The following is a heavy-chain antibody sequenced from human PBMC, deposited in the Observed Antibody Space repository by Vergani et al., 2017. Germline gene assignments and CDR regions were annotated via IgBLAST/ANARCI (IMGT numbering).Heavy chain of an antibody. Sequence: EVQLLESGGGLVQPGGSLRLSCAASGFTFSSYAMSWVRQAPGRGLEWVSAISGSGGSTSYADSVKGRFTISRDNSKNTLYLQINSLRAEYTAVYYCAKDYYYYDSSGYCPRGQEYAFNIWGQGTMVTVSS. CDR3: AKDYYYYDSSGYCPRGQEYAFNI. D-gene: IGHD3-22*01. CDR2: ISGSGGST. J-gene: IGHJ3*02. CDR1: GFTFSSYA. V-gene: IGHV3-23*01.